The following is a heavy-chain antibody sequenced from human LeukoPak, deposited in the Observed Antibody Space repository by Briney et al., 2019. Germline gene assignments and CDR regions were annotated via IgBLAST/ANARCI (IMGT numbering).Heavy chain of an antibody. J-gene: IGHJ3*02. V-gene: IGHV5-51*01. CDR2: IYPGDSDT. CDR3: ARLIGVVYDAFDI. Sequence: GESLKISCKGSGYSFSIYWIGWVRQMPGKGLEWMGIIYPGDSDTRYSPSFQGQVTISADKSISTAYLQWSSLKASDTAMYYCARLIGVVYDAFDIWGQGTMVTVSS. D-gene: IGHD3-3*01. CDR1: GYSFSIYW.